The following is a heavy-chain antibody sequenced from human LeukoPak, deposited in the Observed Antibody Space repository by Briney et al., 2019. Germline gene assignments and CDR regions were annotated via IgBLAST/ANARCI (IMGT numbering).Heavy chain of an antibody. D-gene: IGHD5-12*01. CDR1: GYTFTSYG. CDR2: ISAYNGNT. V-gene: IGHV1-18*01. CDR3: ARDRGYSGYASPNRFDY. J-gene: IGHJ4*02. Sequence: GASVKVSCKASGYTFTSYGISWVRQAPGQGLEWMGWISAYNGNTNYAQKLQGRVTMTTDTSTSTAYMELRSLRSDDTAVYYCARDRGYSGYASPNRFDYWGQGTLVTVSS.